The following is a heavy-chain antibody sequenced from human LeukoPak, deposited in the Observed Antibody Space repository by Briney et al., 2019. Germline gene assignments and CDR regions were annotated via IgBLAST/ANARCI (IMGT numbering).Heavy chain of an antibody. D-gene: IGHD1-26*01. Sequence: GGSLRLSCAASGFTFSSYAMSWVRQAPGKGLEWVSAISGSGGSTYYADSVKGRFTISRDNSKNTLYLQMNSLRAEDTAVYYCAKGGSGSYLLLPYSFDYWGQGTLVTVSS. CDR2: ISGSGGST. V-gene: IGHV3-23*01. J-gene: IGHJ4*02. CDR1: GFTFSSYA. CDR3: AKGGSGSYLLLPYSFDY.